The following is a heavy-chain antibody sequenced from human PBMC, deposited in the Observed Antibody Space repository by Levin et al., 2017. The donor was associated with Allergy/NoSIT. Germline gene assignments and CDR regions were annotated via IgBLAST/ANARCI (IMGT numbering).Heavy chain of an antibody. CDR1: GFTFSGSA. CDR2: IRSKANNYAT. J-gene: IGHJ4*02. V-gene: IGHV3-73*01. D-gene: IGHD3-3*01. CDR3: VGHSDFWSADY. Sequence: GESLKISCAASGFTFSGSAMHWVRQASGKGLEWVGRIRSKANNYATAYAASIKGRFTISRDDSKNTAYLQMNSLKTEDTAVYYCVGHSDFWSADYWGQGTQVTVSS.